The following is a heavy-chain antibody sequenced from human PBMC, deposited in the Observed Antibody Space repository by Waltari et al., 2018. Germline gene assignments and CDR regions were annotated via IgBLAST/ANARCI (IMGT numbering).Heavy chain of an antibody. V-gene: IGHV3-48*03. Sequence: EVQLVESGGGLVQPGGSLRLSCAASGFTFSSYEMNWVRQAPGKGREWVSYISSRGSTIYYADAVKGRFTISRDNAKNSLYLQMNSLRAEDTAVYYCARILRGIAAAQWYPPGYVFGMDVWGQGP. D-gene: IGHD6-13*01. CDR1: GFTFSSYE. J-gene: IGHJ6*02. CDR3: ARILRGIAAAQWYPPGYVFGMDV. CDR2: ISSRGSTI.